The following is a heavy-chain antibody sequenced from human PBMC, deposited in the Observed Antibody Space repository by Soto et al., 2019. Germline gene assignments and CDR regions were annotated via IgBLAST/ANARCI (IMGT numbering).Heavy chain of an antibody. D-gene: IGHD2-2*01. CDR3: ARQLPLVPAATDAFDI. V-gene: IGHV4-39*01. CDR2: IYYSGST. J-gene: IGHJ3*02. Sequence: QLQLQESGPGLVKPSETLSLTCTVSGGSISSSSYYWGWIRQPPGKGLEWIGSIYYSGSTYYNPSLKSRVTISVDTSKNRFSLKLSSVTAADTAVYYCARQLPLVPAATDAFDIWGQGTMVTVSS. CDR1: GGSISSSSYY.